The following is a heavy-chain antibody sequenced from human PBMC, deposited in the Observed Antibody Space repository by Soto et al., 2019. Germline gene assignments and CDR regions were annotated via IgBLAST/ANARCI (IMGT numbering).Heavy chain of an antibody. J-gene: IGHJ6*02. CDR1: GYSFTSYW. Sequence: GESLKTSCKGSGYSFTSYWISWVRQMPGKGLEWMGRIDPSDSYTNYSPSFQGHVTISADKSISTAEVQWSRLKASDTVMYYWARHPFGYYYCYYGMYVWGQGTTVTVS. V-gene: IGHV5-10-1*01. CDR2: IDPSDSYT. CDR3: ARHPFGYYYCYYGMYV. D-gene: IGHD5-18*01.